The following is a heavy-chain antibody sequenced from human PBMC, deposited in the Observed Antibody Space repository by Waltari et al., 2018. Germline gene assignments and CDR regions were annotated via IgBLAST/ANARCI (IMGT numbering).Heavy chain of an antibody. D-gene: IGHD6-6*01. CDR3: AGDESIAARRLY. V-gene: IGHV3-23*04. CDR1: GFTFSSYA. CDR2: ISGSGGSK. J-gene: IGHJ4*02. Sequence: EVQLVESGGGLVQPGGSLRLSCASSGFTFSSYAMSWVRQAPGKGLEWVSAISGSGGSKYYADSVKGRFTISRDNSKNTLYLQMNSLRADDTAVYYCAGDESIAARRLYWGQGTLVTVSS.